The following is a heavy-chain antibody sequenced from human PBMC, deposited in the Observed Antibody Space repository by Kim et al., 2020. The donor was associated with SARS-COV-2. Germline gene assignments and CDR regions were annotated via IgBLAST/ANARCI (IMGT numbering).Heavy chain of an antibody. D-gene: IGHD2-15*01. CDR1: GASITSGAYY. CDR3: AREPGGLSATDP. V-gene: IGHV4-31*03. Sequence: SETLSLTCTVSGASITSGAYYWTWIRQYPGKGLEWIGHIYDNGITYYNPSLKSRITMSVDTSKNQFSLNLTSVTAAATAVYYCAREPGGLSATDPWGQGT. J-gene: IGHJ5*02. CDR2: IYDNGIT.